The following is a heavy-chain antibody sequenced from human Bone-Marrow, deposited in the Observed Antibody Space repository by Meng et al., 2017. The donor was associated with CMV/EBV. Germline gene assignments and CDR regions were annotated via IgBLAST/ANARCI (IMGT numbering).Heavy chain of an antibody. V-gene: IGHV3-33*01. Sequence: GGLLRLSCAASGFTFSSYGMHWVRQAPGKGLEWVAVIWYDGSNKYYADSVKGRFTISRDNSKNTLYLKMNSRRAEDTAVYYCTRDLTGSSGAFDIWGQGTMVTVSS. CDR1: GFTFSSYG. J-gene: IGHJ3*02. D-gene: IGHD1-20*01. CDR2: IWYDGSNK. CDR3: TRDLTGSSGAFDI.